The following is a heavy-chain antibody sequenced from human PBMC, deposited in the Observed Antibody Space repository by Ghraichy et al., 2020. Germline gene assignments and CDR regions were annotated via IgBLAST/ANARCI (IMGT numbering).Heavy chain of an antibody. Sequence: GVLRLSCAASGFSFSNYWMHWVRRAPGKGLVWVSRINSDGSYTSYADSVRDRFTISRDNAKNTLYLQMNSLRVEDTAVYYCARESPRSEGGNSDSFDIWGQGTKVTVSS. CDR2: INSDGSYT. J-gene: IGHJ3*02. CDR1: GFSFSNYW. V-gene: IGHV3-74*01. D-gene: IGHD4-23*01. CDR3: ARESPRSEGGNSDSFDI.